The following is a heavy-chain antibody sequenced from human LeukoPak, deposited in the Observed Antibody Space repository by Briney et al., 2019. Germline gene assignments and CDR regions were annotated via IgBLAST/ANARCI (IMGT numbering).Heavy chain of an antibody. CDR2: ILFDGDMK. V-gene: IGHV3-30*03. Sequence: PGRSLRLSCVASGFTFRDYAMHWVRQAPGKGLEWVGVILFDGDMKYYADSVKGRFTISRDNSQSTLYLQMNSLTIEDAAVYYCARDPRGPTGYDSSRRDTFEYWGQGTLVTVSS. CDR1: GFTFRDYA. CDR3: ARDPRGPTGYDSSRRDTFEY. J-gene: IGHJ4*02. D-gene: IGHD3-22*01.